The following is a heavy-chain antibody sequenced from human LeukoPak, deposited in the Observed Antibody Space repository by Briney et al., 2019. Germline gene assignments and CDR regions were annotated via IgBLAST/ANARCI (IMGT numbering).Heavy chain of an antibody. D-gene: IGHD6-19*01. CDR2: FYYSGNT. CDR1: GGSISSISYY. J-gene: IGHJ4*02. V-gene: IGHV4-39*01. CDR3: ARTAGIAVAGSRQYFDY. Sequence: SETLSLTCSLSGGSISSISYYWGWIRQPPGKGLEWIVSFYYSGNTYYNPSLKSRVTISVDTSKNEFSLNLRSVTAADTAVYYCARTAGIAVAGSRQYFDYWGQGMLVTVSS.